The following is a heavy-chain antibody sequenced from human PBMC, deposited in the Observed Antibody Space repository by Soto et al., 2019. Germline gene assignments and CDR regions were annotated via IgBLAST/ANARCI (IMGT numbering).Heavy chain of an antibody. D-gene: IGHD5-12*01. J-gene: IGHJ6*02. CDR2: VSNNGATT. V-gene: IGHV3-64D*08. Sequence: GGSLRLSCSASGFTFSSYAMHWVRQAPGKGLEYVSAVSNNGATTFYADSVKGRFTISRDNSRNTLYLEMSSLRAEDTAVFYCVKDKGATIKKVTLDVWGQGTTDTVSS. CDR3: VKDKGATIKKVTLDV. CDR1: GFTFSSYA.